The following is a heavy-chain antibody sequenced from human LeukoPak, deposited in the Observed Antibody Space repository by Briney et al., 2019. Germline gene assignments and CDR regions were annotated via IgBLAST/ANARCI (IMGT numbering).Heavy chain of an antibody. V-gene: IGHV4-4*07. Sequence: SETLSLSCTVSGGSISSYYWSWIRQPAGKGLEWIGRIYTSGSTNYNPSPKSRVTMSVDTSKNQFSLKLSSVTAADTAVYYCARDISGGYSSSWYPNWFDPWGQGTLATVSS. CDR2: IYTSGST. J-gene: IGHJ5*02. CDR3: ARDISGGYSSSWYPNWFDP. D-gene: IGHD6-13*01. CDR1: GGSISSYY.